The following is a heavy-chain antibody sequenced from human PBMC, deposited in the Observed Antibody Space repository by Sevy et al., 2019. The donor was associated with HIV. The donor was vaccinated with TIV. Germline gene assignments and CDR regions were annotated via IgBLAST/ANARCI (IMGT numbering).Heavy chain of an antibody. CDR2: ISSLSNYI. Sequence: GGSLRLSCAASGFTFNTYTMNWVRQAPGKGLEWDSSISSLSNYIYYADSVKGRFTVSRDNAKNSVFLQMNSLRAEDTAVYYCARPYGSGTWEAFDTWGQGTMVTVSS. J-gene: IGHJ3*02. D-gene: IGHD3-10*01. CDR1: GFTFNTYT. V-gene: IGHV3-21*01. CDR3: ARPYGSGTWEAFDT.